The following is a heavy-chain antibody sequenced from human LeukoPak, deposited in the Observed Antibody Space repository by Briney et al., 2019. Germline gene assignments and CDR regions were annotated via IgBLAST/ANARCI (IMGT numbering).Heavy chain of an antibody. Sequence: GGSLRLSFAASGFTVSSYHMNWVRQAPGKGLEWVSVIYSGDSTYYADSVKGRFTISRDNSKNTLYLQMNSLRVEDTAVYYCARGSGSWEYWGQGTLVTVSS. CDR1: GFTVSSYH. CDR3: ARGSGSWEY. V-gene: IGHV3-53*01. CDR2: IYSGDST. J-gene: IGHJ4*02. D-gene: IGHD1-26*01.